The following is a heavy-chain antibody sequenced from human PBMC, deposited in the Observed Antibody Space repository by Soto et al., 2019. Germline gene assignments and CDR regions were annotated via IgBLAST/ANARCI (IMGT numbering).Heavy chain of an antibody. J-gene: IGHJ4*02. Sequence: QEELQQWGAGLLKPSETLSLTCAVYGGSFSGYYWSWIRQPPGKGLEWIGEINHSGSTNYNPSLKSRVTISVDTSKNQFSLKLSSVTAADTAVYYCARAKFYGDYKGFFYYWGQGTLVTVSS. CDR1: GGSFSGYY. CDR2: INHSGST. V-gene: IGHV4-34*01. D-gene: IGHD4-17*01. CDR3: ARAKFYGDYKGFFYY.